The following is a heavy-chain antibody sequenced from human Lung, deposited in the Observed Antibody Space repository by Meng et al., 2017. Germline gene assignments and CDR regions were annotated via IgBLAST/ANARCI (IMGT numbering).Heavy chain of an antibody. D-gene: IGHD3-10*01. CDR2: IKEEGSEK. V-gene: IGHV3-7*01. Sequence: GESLKISCAASGFTFSSYWMSWVRQAPGKGLEWVAKIKEEGSEKYYVDSVKGRFTISRDNAKNSLYLQMNSLRAEDTAVYYCAKIPTYGSGRDYFDYWGQGTLVTVSS. CDR3: AKIPTYGSGRDYFDY. CDR1: GFTFSSYW. J-gene: IGHJ4*02.